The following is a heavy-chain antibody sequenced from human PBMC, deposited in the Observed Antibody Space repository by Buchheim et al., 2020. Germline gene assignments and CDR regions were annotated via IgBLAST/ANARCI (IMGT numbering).Heavy chain of an antibody. CDR2: IWYDGSNK. Sequence: QVQLVESGGGVVQPGRSLRLSCAASGFTFSSYGMHWVRQAPGKGLEWVAVIWYDGSNKYYADSVKGRFTISRDNSKNTLYLQMNSLRAEDTAVYYCARDFFVRREVAAPDYWGQGTL. D-gene: IGHD6-6*01. CDR1: GFTFSSYG. CDR3: ARDFFVRREVAAPDY. V-gene: IGHV3-33*01. J-gene: IGHJ4*02.